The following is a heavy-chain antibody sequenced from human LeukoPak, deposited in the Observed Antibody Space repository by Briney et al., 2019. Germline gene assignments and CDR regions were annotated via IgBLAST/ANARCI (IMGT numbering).Heavy chain of an antibody. D-gene: IGHD3-16*02. Sequence: GSLRLSCAASGFTVSSNYMSWVRQPPGKGLEWIGTIYYSGSTYYNPSLKSRVTISVDRSKNQFSLKLSSVTAADTAVYYCARDIRYYDYVWGNYRGFDIWGQGTMVTVSS. J-gene: IGHJ3*02. CDR3: ARDIRYYDYVWGNYRGFDI. CDR2: IYYSGST. V-gene: IGHV4-39*07. CDR1: GFTVSSNY.